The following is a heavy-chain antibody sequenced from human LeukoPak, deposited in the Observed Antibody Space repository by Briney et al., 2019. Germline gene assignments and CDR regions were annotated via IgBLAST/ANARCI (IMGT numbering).Heavy chain of an antibody. D-gene: IGHD3-22*01. CDR1: GYSFTSYW. CDR3: ARQERWNYYDSSGLFGYYFDY. Sequence: GESLKISWKGSGYSFTSYWIGWVRQMPGKGLEWMGIIYPGDSDTRYSPSFQGQVTISADKSISTAYLQGSSLKASDTAMYYCARQERWNYYDSSGLFGYYFDYWGQGTLVTVSS. CDR2: IYPGDSDT. V-gene: IGHV5-51*01. J-gene: IGHJ4*02.